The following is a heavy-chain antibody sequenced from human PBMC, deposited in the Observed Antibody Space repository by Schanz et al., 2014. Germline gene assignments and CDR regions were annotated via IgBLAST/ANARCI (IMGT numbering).Heavy chain of an antibody. CDR1: GFTFSSYY. CDR3: ASSRTRYCSSTSCVPGAFDF. D-gene: IGHD2-2*01. V-gene: IGHV3-11*01. J-gene: IGHJ3*01. Sequence: QVQLVESGGGLVKPGGSLRLSCAASGFTFSSYYMSWIRQAPGKGLEWVSSIISTGGTIYYVDSVRGRFTISRDNAKKSLYLHMNSLRVDDTAVYYCASSRTRYCSSTSCVPGAFDFWGQGTLVTVSS. CDR2: IISTGGTI.